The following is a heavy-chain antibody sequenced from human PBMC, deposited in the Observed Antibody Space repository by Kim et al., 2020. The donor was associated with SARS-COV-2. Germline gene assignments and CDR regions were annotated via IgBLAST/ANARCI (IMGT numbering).Heavy chain of an antibody. J-gene: IGHJ5*02. Sequence: GGSLRLSCAASGFTFSSYWMSWVRQAPGKGLEWVANIKQDGSEKYYVDSVKGRFTISRDNAKNSLYLQMNSLRAEDTAVYYCARDWTEWGDWFDPWGQGTLVTVSS. CDR2: IKQDGSEK. CDR3: ARDWTEWGDWFDP. CDR1: GFTFSSYW. D-gene: IGHD3-3*01. V-gene: IGHV3-7*03.